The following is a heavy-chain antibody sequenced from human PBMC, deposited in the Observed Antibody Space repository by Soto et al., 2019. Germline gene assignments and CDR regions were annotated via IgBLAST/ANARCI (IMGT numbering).Heavy chain of an antibody. CDR1: GFTFSSYA. D-gene: IGHD3-3*01. V-gene: IGHV3-23*01. Sequence: EVQLLESGGGLVQPGGSLRLSCAASGFTFSSYAMSWVRQAPGKGLEWVSAISGSGGSTYYADSVKGRFTISRDNSKNTLYLQMNSLRAEDTAVYYCAKESVLSTYYDFWSGYSSYYYYGMDVWGQGTTVTVSS. CDR2: ISGSGGST. CDR3: AKESVLSTYYDFWSGYSSYYYYGMDV. J-gene: IGHJ6*02.